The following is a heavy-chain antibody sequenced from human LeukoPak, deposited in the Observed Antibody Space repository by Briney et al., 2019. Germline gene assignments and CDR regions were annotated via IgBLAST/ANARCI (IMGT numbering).Heavy chain of an antibody. J-gene: IGHJ4*02. CDR1: GFTFSSYW. CDR3: ARDLHYYHSSGSNYYFDY. V-gene: IGHV3-7*03. Sequence: GGSLRLSCAASGFTFSSYWMSWVRQAPGKGLEWVANIKQDGGEKYYVDSVKGRFTISRDNAYNSLYLQMNSLRAEDTAVYHCARDLHYYHSSGSNYYFDYWGQGTLVTVSS. D-gene: IGHD3-22*01. CDR2: IKQDGGEK.